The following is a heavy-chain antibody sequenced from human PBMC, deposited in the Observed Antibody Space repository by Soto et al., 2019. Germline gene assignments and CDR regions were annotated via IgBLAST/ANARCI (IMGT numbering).Heavy chain of an antibody. CDR3: AKEVAAALDY. J-gene: IGHJ4*02. CDR1: GFTFSSYG. CDR2: ISYDGSNK. V-gene: IGHV3-30*18. Sequence: GGSVRLSCAASGFTFSSYGMHWVRQAPGKGLEWVAVISYDGSNKYYADSVKGRFTISRDSSKNTLYLQMNSLRAEDTAVYYCAKEVAAALDYWGQGTLVTVSS. D-gene: IGHD6-13*01.